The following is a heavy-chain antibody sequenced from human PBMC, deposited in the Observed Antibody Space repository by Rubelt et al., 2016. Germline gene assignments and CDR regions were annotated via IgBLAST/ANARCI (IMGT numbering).Heavy chain of an antibody. J-gene: IGHJ5*02. D-gene: IGHD2-2*01. CDR1: GFTFSSYW. V-gene: IGHV3-7*01. Sequence: EVHLVESGGGLVQPGGSLRLSCAAPGFTFSSYWMTWVRQAPGKGLEWVANIKGEGTDKYYVDSVKGRFTISRDNAKNSLYLQMNRLRAEEPAVYYCAGGYCSRSDSCYANWFDPWGQGTLVTVSS. CDR3: AGGYCSRSDSCYANWFDP. CDR2: IKGEGTDK.